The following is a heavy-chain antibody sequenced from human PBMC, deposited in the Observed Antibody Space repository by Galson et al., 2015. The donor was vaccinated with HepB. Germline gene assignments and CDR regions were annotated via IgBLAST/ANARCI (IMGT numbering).Heavy chain of an antibody. CDR3: ARGDYDNYYYYGLDV. D-gene: IGHD4-17*01. V-gene: IGHV3-7*03. CDR1: GFTFSSYW. Sequence: SLRLSCAASGFTFSSYWMSWARQAPGKGLEWVANIKQDGSEKYLVDSVKGRFTISRDTAKNSLYLQMNRLRAEDTAVYYCARGDYDNYYYYGLDVWGQGTTVTVSS. J-gene: IGHJ6*02. CDR2: IKQDGSEK.